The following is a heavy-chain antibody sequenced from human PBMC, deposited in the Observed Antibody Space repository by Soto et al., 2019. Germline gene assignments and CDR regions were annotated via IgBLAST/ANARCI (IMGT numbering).Heavy chain of an antibody. CDR2: TSHDGTNK. D-gene: IGHD3-16*02. V-gene: IGHV3-30*14. J-gene: IGHJ3*01. CDR1: RFTFSGYI. Sequence: QVQLVESGGGVVQPGRSLRLSCAASRFTFSGYIMHWVRQAPGKGLEWVSSTSHDGTNKYYLDSVKGRFTISRDNSKNMFFLQMSSLRPEDTAVYYCASVAAFGGVIALPPTWGQGTMVTVSS. CDR3: ASVAAFGGVIALPPT.